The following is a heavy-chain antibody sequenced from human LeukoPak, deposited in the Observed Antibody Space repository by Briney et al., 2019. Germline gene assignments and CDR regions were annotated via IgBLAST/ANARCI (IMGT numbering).Heavy chain of an antibody. V-gene: IGHV3-23*01. J-gene: IGHJ3*01. D-gene: IGHD4-17*01. CDR3: GKDPNGDYIGAFDF. CDR2: ITGSGGYT. CDR1: GFTFNNYA. Sequence: GGSLRLSCAASGFTFNNYAMTWVRQAPEKGLEWVSSITGSGGYTNYADSVKGRFTISRDNSKNTLYLQMNSLRVDDTAVYYCGKDPNGDYIGAFDFWGQGTMITVSS.